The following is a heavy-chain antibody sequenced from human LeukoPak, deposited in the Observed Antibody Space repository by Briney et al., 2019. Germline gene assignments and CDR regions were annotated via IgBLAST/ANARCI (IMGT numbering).Heavy chain of an antibody. CDR3: ARGPCYPRRSSSTSCYYLL. J-gene: IGHJ4*02. Sequence: SETLSLTCVDHGGSFSGYYWSWIRHPPRKGLEWIGEVNHSGSTNYNPYLKSRVTISVATSKDQFSLKLSSVTAADTAVYYCARGPCYPRRSSSTSCYYLLWGQGTLVTVSS. D-gene: IGHD2-2*01. V-gene: IGHV4-34*01. CDR1: GGSFSGYY. CDR2: VNHSGST.